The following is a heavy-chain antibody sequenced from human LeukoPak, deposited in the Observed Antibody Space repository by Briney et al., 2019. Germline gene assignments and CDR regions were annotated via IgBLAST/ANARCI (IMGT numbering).Heavy chain of an antibody. V-gene: IGHV3-30*18. J-gene: IGHJ4*02. CDR2: ISYDGSNK. Sequence: GGSLRLSYAASGFTFSSYGMHWVRQAPGKGLEWVAVISYDGSNKYYADSVKGRVTVSRDNSKSTLYLQMNSLRAEDTAVYYCAKSSYYDSSGYYREYYFDQWGQGTLVTVSS. CDR3: AKSSYYDSSGYYREYYFDQ. CDR1: GFTFSSYG. D-gene: IGHD3-22*01.